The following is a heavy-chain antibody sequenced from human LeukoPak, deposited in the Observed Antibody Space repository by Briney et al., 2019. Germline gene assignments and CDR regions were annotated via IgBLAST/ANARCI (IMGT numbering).Heavy chain of an antibody. CDR1: GFTFSTYW. V-gene: IGHV3-7*01. J-gene: IGHJ4*02. CDR2: IKQDGSEK. D-gene: IGHD3-3*01. CDR3: AREKHNKDFWSGGNY. Sequence: GGSLRLSCAASGFTFSTYWMSWVRQAPGKGLEWVANIKQDGSEKYYVDSVKGRFTISRDNAKNSLYLQMNSLRAEDTAVYYCAREKHNKDFWSGGNYLGQGTLVTVSS.